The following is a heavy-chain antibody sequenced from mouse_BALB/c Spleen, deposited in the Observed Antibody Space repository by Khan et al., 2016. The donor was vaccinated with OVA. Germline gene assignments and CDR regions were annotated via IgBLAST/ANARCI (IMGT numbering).Heavy chain of an antibody. CDR2: IFPGDGST. V-gene: IGHV1S56*01. Sequence: QIQLVQSGAELVKPGASVKLSCKASGYTFRNYEINWVRQRPEQGREWMGWIFPGDGSTKYNEKFKAKAILTTDKSYRTAYMQLSRLTSEDSAVYFCAILEVDAKVYWGQGPSVTVSS. CDR1: GYTFRNYE. D-gene: IGHD1-1*01. J-gene: IGHJ4*01. CDR3: AILEVDAKVY.